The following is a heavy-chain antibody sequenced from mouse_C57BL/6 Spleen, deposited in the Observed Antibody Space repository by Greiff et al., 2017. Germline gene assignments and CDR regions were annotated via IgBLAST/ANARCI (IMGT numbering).Heavy chain of an antibody. D-gene: IGHD2-3*01. J-gene: IGHJ4*01. CDR3: ARRGYYDGYFLYAMDY. Sequence: VQLQQPGAELVMPGASVKLSCKASGYTFTSYWMHWVKQRPGQGLEWIGEIDPSDSYTNYNQKFKGKSTLTVDKSSSTAYMQLSSLTSEDSAVYYCARRGYYDGYFLYAMDYWGQGTSVTGAS. CDR1: GYTFTSYW. CDR2: IDPSDSYT. V-gene: IGHV1-69*01.